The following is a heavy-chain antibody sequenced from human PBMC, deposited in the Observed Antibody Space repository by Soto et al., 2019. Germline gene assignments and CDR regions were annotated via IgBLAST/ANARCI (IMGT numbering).Heavy chain of an antibody. CDR3: VHSSGYYALDY. CDR2: INAGNGNT. D-gene: IGHD3-22*01. J-gene: IGHJ4*02. Sequence: ASVKVSCKASGYTFTSYAMHWVRQAPGQRLEWMGWINAGNGNTKYSQKFQGRVTITRDTSASTAYMELSSLRSEDTAVDYCVHSSGYYALDYWGQGTLVTFPQ. V-gene: IGHV1-3*01. CDR1: GYTFTSYA.